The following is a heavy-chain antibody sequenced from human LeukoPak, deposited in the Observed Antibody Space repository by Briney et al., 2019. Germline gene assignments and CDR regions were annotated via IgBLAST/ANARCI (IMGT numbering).Heavy chain of an antibody. CDR1: GGSISSYY. CDR2: IYYSGST. J-gene: IGHJ4*02. V-gene: IGHV4-59*12. Sequence: ETLSLTCTVSGGSISSYYWSWIRQPPGKGLEWIGYIYYSGSTNYNPSLKSRVTISVDTSKNQFSLKLSSVTAADTAVYYCARVGYYYDSSGYYLVFDYWGQGTLVTVSS. D-gene: IGHD3-22*01. CDR3: ARVGYYYDSSGYYLVFDY.